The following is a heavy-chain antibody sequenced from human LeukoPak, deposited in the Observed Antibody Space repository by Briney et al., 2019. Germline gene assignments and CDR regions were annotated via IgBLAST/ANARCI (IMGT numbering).Heavy chain of an antibody. J-gene: IGHJ3*02. CDR3: RHDSSGFHAFDI. V-gene: IGHV4-34*01. D-gene: IGHD3-22*01. CDR1: GGSFSGYY. Sequence: SETLSLTCAVYGGSFSGYYWSWIRQPPGRGLEWIGEINHSGSTNYNPSLKSRVTISVDTSKNQFSLKLSSVTAADTAVYYCRHDSSGFHAFDIWGQGTMVTVSS. CDR2: INHSGST.